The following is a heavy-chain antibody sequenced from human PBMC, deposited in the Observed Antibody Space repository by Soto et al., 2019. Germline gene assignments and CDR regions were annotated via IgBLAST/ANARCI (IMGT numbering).Heavy chain of an antibody. J-gene: IGHJ4*02. V-gene: IGHV3-30*18. CDR1: GFTFSSYG. Sequence: GGSLRLSCAASGFTFSSYGMHWVRQAPGKGLEWVAVISYDGSNKYYADSVKGRFTISRDNSKNTLYLQMNSLRAEDTAVYYCAKDLSPSYYDILTGEDYWGQGTLVTVSS. CDR3: AKDLSPSYYDILTGEDY. CDR2: ISYDGSNK. D-gene: IGHD3-9*01.